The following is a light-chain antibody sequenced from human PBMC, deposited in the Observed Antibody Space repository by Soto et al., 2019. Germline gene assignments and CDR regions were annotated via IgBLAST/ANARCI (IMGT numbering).Light chain of an antibody. Sequence: DIQMTQSPSSLSASVGDRVTITCRASQSISTYLNWYQHKQGKAPKLLIYGATSLQSGVPSRFSGSGSGTDFTLTISSLQPEDFATYYCQQSYNTRMYTFGQGTKLEI. CDR2: GAT. V-gene: IGKV1-39*01. CDR3: QQSYNTRMYT. J-gene: IGKJ2*01. CDR1: QSISTY.